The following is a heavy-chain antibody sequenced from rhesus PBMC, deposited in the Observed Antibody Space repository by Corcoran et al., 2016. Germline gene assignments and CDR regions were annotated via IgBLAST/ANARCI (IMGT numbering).Heavy chain of an antibody. D-gene: IGHD6-37*01. Sequence: QVQLQESGPGLVKPSETLSLTCAVSGGSISSGYYYWSWSRQPPGKGLEWIGYITYSGSTSYNPSLKSRVTISRDTSKNQFSLKLSSVTAADTAVYYCARDARWLANYGLDSWGQGVVVTVSS. J-gene: IGHJ6*01. CDR1: GGSISSGYYY. CDR2: ITYSGST. CDR3: ARDARWLANYGLDS. V-gene: IGHV4-122*02.